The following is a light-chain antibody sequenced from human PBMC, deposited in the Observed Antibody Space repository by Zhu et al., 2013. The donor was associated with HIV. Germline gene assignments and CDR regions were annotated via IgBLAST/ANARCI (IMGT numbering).Light chain of an antibody. J-gene: IGKJ2*01. Sequence: DIQMTQSPSTLSASVGDRVTISCRASQSISTWLAWYQQKPGKPPKYLIYDASSVESGVPTTFSGTGSGTQFTLTINSLQPDDFGTYYCQQYGAYPYTFGQGTKVEIK. V-gene: IGKV1-5*01. CDR1: QSISTW. CDR2: DAS. CDR3: QQYGAYPYT.